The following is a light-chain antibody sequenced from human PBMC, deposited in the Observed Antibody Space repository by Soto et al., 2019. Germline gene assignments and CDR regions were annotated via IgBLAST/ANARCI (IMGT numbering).Light chain of an antibody. CDR3: QQYNNGWT. V-gene: IGKV3-15*01. CDR1: QSVNSN. J-gene: IGKJ1*01. Sequence: EIVMTQSPATLSVSPGERATLSCRASQSVNSNLAWYQQKPGQAPRLLIYGASTRATGIPARFSGSGSGTEFTLTISSLQSEDFAVYYCQQYNNGWTFGQGTKVEIQ. CDR2: GAS.